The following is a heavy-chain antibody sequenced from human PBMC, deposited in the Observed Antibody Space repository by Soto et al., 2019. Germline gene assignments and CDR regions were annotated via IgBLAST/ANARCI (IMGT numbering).Heavy chain of an antibody. Sequence: QVQLVQSGAEVKKPGSSVKVSCKASGGTFSSYAISWVRQAPGQGLEWMGGIIPIFGTANYAQKFQGRVTITADESTSTAYMELSSMRSEDTAVYYCASGDDYYDSSGYYHAYWGQGTLVTVSS. D-gene: IGHD3-22*01. CDR1: GGTFSSYA. CDR3: ASGDDYYDSSGYYHAY. J-gene: IGHJ4*02. CDR2: IIPIFGTA. V-gene: IGHV1-69*01.